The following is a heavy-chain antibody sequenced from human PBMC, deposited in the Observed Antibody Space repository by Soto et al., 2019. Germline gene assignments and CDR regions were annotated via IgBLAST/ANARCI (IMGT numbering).Heavy chain of an antibody. CDR1: GGSISSSSYY. CDR3: ASHSIAARRMDWFDT. D-gene: IGHD6-6*01. Sequence: SETLSLTCTVSGGSISSSSYYWGWIRQPPGKGLEWIGSIYYSGSTYYNPSLKSRVTISVDTSKNQFSLKLSSVTAADTAVYYCASHSIAARRMDWFDTWGQGTLVTVS. CDR2: IYYSGST. J-gene: IGHJ5*02. V-gene: IGHV4-39*01.